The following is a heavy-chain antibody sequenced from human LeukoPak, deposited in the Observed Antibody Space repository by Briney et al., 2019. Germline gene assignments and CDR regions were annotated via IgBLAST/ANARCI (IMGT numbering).Heavy chain of an antibody. Sequence: SETLSLTCTVSGGSISTYYWSWIRQPPGKGLEWIGYIYYSGSTNYNPPLKSRVTISVDTSKNQFSLKLSSVTAADTAVYFCARDEDPIRIWGQGTTVTVSS. J-gene: IGHJ3*02. CDR2: IYYSGST. CDR1: GGSISTYY. CDR3: ARDEDPIRI. V-gene: IGHV4-59*01.